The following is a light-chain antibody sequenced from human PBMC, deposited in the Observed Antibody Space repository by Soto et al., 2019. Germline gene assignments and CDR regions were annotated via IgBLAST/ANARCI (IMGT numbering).Light chain of an antibody. CDR3: QQTYSSRRVT. J-gene: IGKJ4*01. Sequence: DIQMTQSPSSLSASFGDIVTITCRASQNIDNDLNWYQQKSGKAPQDLIYAASRLQSGVPSRFSGSGSGTNFTLTISSLQPEDFATYYCQQTYSSRRVTFGGGTKVGIK. CDR1: QNIDND. CDR2: AAS. V-gene: IGKV1-39*01.